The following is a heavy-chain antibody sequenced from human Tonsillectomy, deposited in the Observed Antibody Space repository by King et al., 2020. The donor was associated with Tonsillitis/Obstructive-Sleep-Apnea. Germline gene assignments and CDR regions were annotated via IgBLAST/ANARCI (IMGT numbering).Heavy chain of an antibody. Sequence: VQLVESGGGLVQPGGALRLSCAASGFTFSNYAMSWVRQAPGTGLEWVSAISGSGGSTYYADSVRGRFTISMDNAKNTLYLQMNSLRAEDTAVYYCAKSRWLQYPGEDWGQGTLVTVSS. CDR3: AKSRWLQYPGED. CDR1: GFTFSNYA. D-gene: IGHD5-24*01. J-gene: IGHJ4*02. V-gene: IGHV3-23*04. CDR2: ISGSGGST.